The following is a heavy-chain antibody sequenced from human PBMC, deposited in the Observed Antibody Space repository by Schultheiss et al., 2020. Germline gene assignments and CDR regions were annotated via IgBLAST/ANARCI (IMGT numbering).Heavy chain of an antibody. J-gene: IGHJ4*02. D-gene: IGHD1-26*01. Sequence: SQTLSLTCAVYGGSFSGYYWSWIRQPPGKGLEWIGEINHSGSTNYNPSLKSRVTISVDTSKNQFSLKLSSVTAADTAVYYCARVAGATHYFDYWGQGTLVTVSS. CDR2: INHSGST. V-gene: IGHV4-34*01. CDR3: ARVAGATHYFDY. CDR1: GGSFSGYY.